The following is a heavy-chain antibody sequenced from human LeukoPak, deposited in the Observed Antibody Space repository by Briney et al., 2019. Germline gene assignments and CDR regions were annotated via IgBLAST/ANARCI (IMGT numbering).Heavy chain of an antibody. CDR2: IYTSGST. J-gene: IGHJ5*02. CDR3: ATSPATDYLNRFDP. Sequence: PSETLSLTCTVSGGSISSYYWSWIRQPAGKGLEWIGRIYTSGSTNYNPSLKSRVTMSVDTSKNQFSLKLSSVTAADTAVYYCATSPATDYLNRFDPWGQGTLVTVSS. D-gene: IGHD4-11*01. CDR1: GGSISSYY. V-gene: IGHV4-4*07.